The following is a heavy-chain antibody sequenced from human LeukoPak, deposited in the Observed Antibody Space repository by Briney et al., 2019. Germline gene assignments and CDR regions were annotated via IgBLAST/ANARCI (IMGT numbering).Heavy chain of an antibody. D-gene: IGHD2-2*01. CDR1: GGSISSSSYY. V-gene: IGHV4-39*01. J-gene: IGHJ4*02. Sequence: SETLSLTCTVSGGSISSSSYYWGWIRQPPGKGLEWIVSIYYSGSTYYNPSLKSRVTISVDTSKNRFSLKLNSVTAADTAVYYCASPLGYCGSTNCYGDYWGQGTLVTVSS. CDR2: IYYSGST. CDR3: ASPLGYCGSTNCYGDY.